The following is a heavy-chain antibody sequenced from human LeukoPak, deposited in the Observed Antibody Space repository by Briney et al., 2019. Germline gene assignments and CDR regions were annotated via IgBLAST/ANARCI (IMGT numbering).Heavy chain of an antibody. CDR3: AKDYGFDP. CDR2: ISYDGSNK. CDR1: GFTFSSYG. D-gene: IGHD3-16*01. V-gene: IGHV3-30*18. Sequence: GRSLRLSCAASGFTFSSYGMHWVRQAPGKGLEWVAVISYDGSNKYYADSVKGRFTISRDNSKNTLYLQMNSLRAEDTAVYYCAKDYGFDPWGQGTLVTVSS. J-gene: IGHJ5*02.